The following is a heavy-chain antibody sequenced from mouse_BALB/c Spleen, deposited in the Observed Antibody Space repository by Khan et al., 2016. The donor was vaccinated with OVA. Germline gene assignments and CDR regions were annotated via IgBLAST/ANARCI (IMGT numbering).Heavy chain of an antibody. CDR1: GYSFTNYY. CDR3: ARGGLGLRAYAMDY. D-gene: IGHD3-1*01. J-gene: IGHJ4*01. V-gene: IGHV1S135*01. Sequence: VQLKESGPELMKPGTSMKISCTASGYSFTNYYIHWVKQSHGKSLEWIGYIDPFNGGTGYNQRFKGKATLTLDKSSSTAYMHLSSLTSEDSAVYSCARGGLGLRAYAMDYWGQGTSVTVSS. CDR2: IDPFNGGT.